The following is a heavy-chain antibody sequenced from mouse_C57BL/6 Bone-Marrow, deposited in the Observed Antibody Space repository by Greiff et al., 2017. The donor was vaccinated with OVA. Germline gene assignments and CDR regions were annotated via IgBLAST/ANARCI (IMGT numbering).Heavy chain of an antibody. CDR1: GFSINSDCY. J-gene: IGHJ1*03. CDR3: ARDLTGWYFDV. CDR2: TFYSGIP. V-gene: IGHV3-3*01. D-gene: IGHD4-1*01. Sequence: EVQLQQSGPSLVRPSQTLSLTCTVTGFSINSDCYWIWIRQFPGNKLEYIGYTFYSGIPYYNPSLERRTYITRDTSKNQFSLKLSSVTTEDTATYYCARDLTGWYFDVWGTGTTVTVSS.